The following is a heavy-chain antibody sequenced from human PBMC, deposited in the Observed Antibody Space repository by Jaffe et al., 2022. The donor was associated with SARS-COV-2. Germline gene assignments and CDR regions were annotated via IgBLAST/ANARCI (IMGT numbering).Heavy chain of an antibody. CDR3: AKDNWVGDDGFGTFDF. V-gene: IGHV3-9*01. J-gene: IGHJ3*01. CDR1: GFNFDDYA. CDR2: VSWTADRV. Sequence: VQLVESGGGLVQPGGSLRLSCAASGFNFDDYAMHWVRQVPGKGLEWVSGVSWTADRVLYADSVKGRFTISRDDAKKSLYLQMDSLRPEDTAFYYCAKDNWVGDDGFGTFDFWGQGTKVIVSS. D-gene: IGHD3-16*01.